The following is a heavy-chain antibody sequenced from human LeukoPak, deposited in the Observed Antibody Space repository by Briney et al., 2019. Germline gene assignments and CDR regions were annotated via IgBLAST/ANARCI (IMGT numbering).Heavy chain of an antibody. CDR2: IAYDGNNK. V-gene: IGHV3-30-3*01. Sequence: EGSLRLSCAASGFTLSSYAIHWVRQAPGKGLEWVTDIAYDGNNKYYADSVKGRFTISRDNPKNTLYLQMNSPRAEDTALYCFAKDRRSNYYGVLDYWGQGSLVTVSS. CDR1: GFTLSSYA. J-gene: IGHJ4*02. CDR3: AKDRRSNYYGVLDY. D-gene: IGHD3-22*01.